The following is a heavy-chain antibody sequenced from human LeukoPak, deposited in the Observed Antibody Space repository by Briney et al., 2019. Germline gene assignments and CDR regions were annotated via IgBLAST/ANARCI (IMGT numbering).Heavy chain of an antibody. CDR2: ISSSAGVI. CDR3: AREAYGGSYDY. V-gene: IGHV3-11*01. D-gene: IGHD1-26*01. J-gene: IGHJ4*02. CDR1: GFSLSDYH. Sequence: GGSLRLSCAASGFSLSDYHMSWIRQAPGKGLEWISYISSSAGVIYYADSVKGRFTISRGSAKNSLYLQMNSLRAEDTAVYYCAREAYGGSYDYWGQGTLVTVSS.